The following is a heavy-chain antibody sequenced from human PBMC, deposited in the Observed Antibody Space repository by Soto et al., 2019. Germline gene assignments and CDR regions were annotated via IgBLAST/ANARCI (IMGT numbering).Heavy chain of an antibody. D-gene: IGHD3-10*01. CDR1: GFTFSSYG. CDR3: AKDGGDASFDY. Sequence: QVQLVESGGGVVQPGRSLRLSCAASGFTFSSYGMHRVRQAPGKGLEWVAVISYDGSNKYYADSVKGRFTISRDNSKNTLYLQMNSLRAEDTAVYYCAKDGGDASFDYWGQGTLVTVSS. V-gene: IGHV3-30*18. J-gene: IGHJ4*02. CDR2: ISYDGSNK.